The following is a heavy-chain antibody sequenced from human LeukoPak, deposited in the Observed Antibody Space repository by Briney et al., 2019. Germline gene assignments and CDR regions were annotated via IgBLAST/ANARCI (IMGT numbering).Heavy chain of an antibody. CDR2: IRQDGDTK. J-gene: IGHJ4*02. Sequence: GGSLRLSCAASGFPFNAYWMTWVRQAAGKGLEWVANIRQDGDTKYYVDSVKGRFTISRDNAMNSLYLQMNSLRAEDTAIYYCARSLPYGTTWYGRSDFWGQGTLVTVSS. D-gene: IGHD6-13*01. V-gene: IGHV3-7*03. CDR1: GFPFNAYW. CDR3: ARSLPYGTTWYGRSDF.